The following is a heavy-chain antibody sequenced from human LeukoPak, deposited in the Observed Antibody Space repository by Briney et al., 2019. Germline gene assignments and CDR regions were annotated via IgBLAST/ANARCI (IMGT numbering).Heavy chain of an antibody. D-gene: IGHD3-3*01. CDR3: ARDFHPVTIFGVVRNWFDP. CDR2: IWYDGSNK. V-gene: IGHV3-33*01. J-gene: IGHJ5*02. CDR1: GFTFSSYG. Sequence: GGSLRLSCAASGFTFSSYGMHWVRQAPGKGLEWVAVIWYDGSNKYYADSVKGRFTISRDNSKNTLYLQMNSLRAEDTAVYYCARDFHPVTIFGVVRNWFDPWGQGTLVTVSS.